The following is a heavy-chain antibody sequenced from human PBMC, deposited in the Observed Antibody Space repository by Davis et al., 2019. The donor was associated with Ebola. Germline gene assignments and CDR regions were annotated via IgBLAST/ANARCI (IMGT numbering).Heavy chain of an antibody. CDR1: GFTFSSYA. CDR3: ARDHYDSSGYGFDI. D-gene: IGHD3-22*01. Sequence: GESLKISCAASGFTFSSYAMSWVRQAPGKGLEWVSAISGSGGSTYYADSVKGRFTISRDNSKNTLYLQMNGLRDEDTAVYYCARDHYDSSGYGFDIWGQGTMVTVSS. J-gene: IGHJ3*02. CDR2: ISGSGGST. V-gene: IGHV3-23*01.